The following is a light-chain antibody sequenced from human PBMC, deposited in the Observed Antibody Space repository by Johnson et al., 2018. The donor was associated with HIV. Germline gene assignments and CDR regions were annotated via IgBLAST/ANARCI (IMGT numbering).Light chain of an antibody. CDR3: GTWDKSLNTGAV. V-gene: IGLV1-51*02. CDR2: ENN. CDR1: SSNIGNNY. Sequence: SSNIGNNYVSWYQQLPGTAPKLLIYENNKRPSGIPDRFSGSKSGTSATLGIAGLQTGDEADYYCGTWDKSLNTGAVFGTGTKVTVL. J-gene: IGLJ1*01.